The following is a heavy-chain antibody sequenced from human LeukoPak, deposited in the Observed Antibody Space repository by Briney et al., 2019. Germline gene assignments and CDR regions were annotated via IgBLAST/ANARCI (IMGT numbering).Heavy chain of an antibody. D-gene: IGHD6-19*01. Sequence: SETLSLTCTVSGGSISSSSYYWGWIRQPPGKGLEWIGSIYYSGSTYYNPSLKSRVTICVDTSKNQFSLKLSSVTAADTAVYYCARQAGTLLDYFDYWGQGTLVTVSS. J-gene: IGHJ4*02. CDR1: GGSISSSSYY. CDR2: IYYSGST. V-gene: IGHV4-39*01. CDR3: ARQAGTLLDYFDY.